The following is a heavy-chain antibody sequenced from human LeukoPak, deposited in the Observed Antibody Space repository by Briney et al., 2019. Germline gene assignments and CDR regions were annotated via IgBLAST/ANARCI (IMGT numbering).Heavy chain of an antibody. V-gene: IGHV3-30*04. CDR3: ARDLTMVRGVIDYYMDV. Sequence: GGSLRLSCAASGFTFSSYAMHWVRQAPGKGLEWVAVISYDGSNKYYADSVKGRFTISRDNSKNTLYLQMNSLRAEDTAVYYCARDLTMVRGVIDYYMDVWGKGTTVTVSS. J-gene: IGHJ6*03. CDR2: ISYDGSNK. CDR1: GFTFSSYA. D-gene: IGHD3-10*01.